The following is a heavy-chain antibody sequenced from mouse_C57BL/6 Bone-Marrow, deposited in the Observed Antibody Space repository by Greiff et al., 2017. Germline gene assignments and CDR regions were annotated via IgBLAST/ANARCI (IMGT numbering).Heavy chain of an antibody. CDR1: GYSITSGYY. Sequence: EVQLQESGPGLVKPSQSLSLTCSVTGYSITSGYYWNWIRQFPGNKLEWMGYISYDGSNNYNPSLKNRISITRDPSKNQFFLKLNSVTTEDTATYYCARDRRYSNYLYAMDYWGQGTSVTVSS. J-gene: IGHJ4*01. CDR3: ARDRRYSNYLYAMDY. D-gene: IGHD2-5*01. V-gene: IGHV3-6*01. CDR2: ISYDGSN.